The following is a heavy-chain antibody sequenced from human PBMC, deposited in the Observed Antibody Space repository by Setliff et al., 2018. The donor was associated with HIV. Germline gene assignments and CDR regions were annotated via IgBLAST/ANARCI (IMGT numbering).Heavy chain of an antibody. CDR2: ISAYNGNT. D-gene: IGHD5-12*01. CDR1: GYTFTSYD. J-gene: IGHJ4*02. CDR3: ARGKTWLRFLDY. Sequence: ASVKVSCKASGYTFTSYDISWVRQAPGQGLEWMGWISAYNGNTNYAQKLQGRVTMTTDTSTSTAYMELRSLKSDDTAEYYCARGKTWLRFLDYWGQGTLVTISS. V-gene: IGHV1-18*01.